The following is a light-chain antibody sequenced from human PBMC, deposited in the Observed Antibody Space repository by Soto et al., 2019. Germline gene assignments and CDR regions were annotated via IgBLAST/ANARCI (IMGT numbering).Light chain of an antibody. J-gene: IGLJ1*01. CDR3: QSYDSSLTV. V-gene: IGLV1-40*01. CDR2: ANN. Sequence: QAVVTQPPSVSGAPGQRVTISCSGSSSNIGAGYDVHWYQQLPGKAPKLLIYANNNRPSGVPDRFSGSKSVTSASLAIAGLQAEDEADYYCQSYDSSLTVFGTGTKLTVL. CDR1: SSNIGAGYD.